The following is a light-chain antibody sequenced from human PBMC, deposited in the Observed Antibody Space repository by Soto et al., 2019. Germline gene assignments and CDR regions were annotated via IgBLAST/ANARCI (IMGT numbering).Light chain of an antibody. CDR3: QQYYGNPPYT. V-gene: IGKV4-1*01. CDR1: QSLLYSSNNYNY. CDR2: WAS. Sequence: DIVMTQSPDSLAVSLGERATISCKSSQSLLYSSNNYNYLAWYQQRPGQPPKLLIHWASTRESGVPDRFSGSGSGTDFTLTISSLQAEDVAVYYCQQYYGNPPYTFGQGTRRDIK. J-gene: IGKJ2*01.